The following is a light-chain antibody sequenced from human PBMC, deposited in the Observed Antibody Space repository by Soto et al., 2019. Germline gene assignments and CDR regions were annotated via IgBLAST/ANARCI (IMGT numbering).Light chain of an antibody. CDR1: QSISSW. J-gene: IGKJ1*01. CDR3: QHYHSSSEA. V-gene: IGKV1-5*01. Sequence: DIQMTQSPSTLSASVGDRVTITCRSSQSISSWLAWYQQKLGRAPRILIYDASNLESGVPSRFSGSGYGTEFTLTISSLQPDDFATYYCQHYHSSSEAFGQGTKVDI. CDR2: DAS.